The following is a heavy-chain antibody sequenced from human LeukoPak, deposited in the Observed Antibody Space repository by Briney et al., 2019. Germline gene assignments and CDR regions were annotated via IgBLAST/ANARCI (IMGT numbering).Heavy chain of an antibody. J-gene: IGHJ4*02. CDR1: GGSISSYY. CDR2: IYYSGST. Sequence: PSETLSLTCTVSGGSISSYYWSWIRQPPGKGLEWIGYIYYSGSTNYNPSLKSRVIISVDTSKNQFSLKLSSVTAADTAVYYCARAHVAAAGYYFDYWGQGTLVTVSS. CDR3: ARAHVAAAGYYFDY. D-gene: IGHD6-13*01. V-gene: IGHV4-59*01.